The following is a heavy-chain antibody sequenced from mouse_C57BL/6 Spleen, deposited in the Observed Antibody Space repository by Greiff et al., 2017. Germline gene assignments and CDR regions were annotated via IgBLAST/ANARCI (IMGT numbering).Heavy chain of an antibody. CDR1: GYTFTGYW. J-gene: IGHJ2*01. V-gene: IGHV1-9*01. D-gene: IGHD2-4*01. CDR2: ILPGSGST. CDR3: ARWRGDDYGEGAFDY. Sequence: VKLQQSGAELMKPGASVKLSCKATGYTFTGYWIEWVKQRPGHGLEWIGEILPGSGSTNYNEKFKGKATFTADTSSNTAYMQLSSLTTEDSAIYYWARWRGDDYGEGAFDYWGQGTTLTVSA.